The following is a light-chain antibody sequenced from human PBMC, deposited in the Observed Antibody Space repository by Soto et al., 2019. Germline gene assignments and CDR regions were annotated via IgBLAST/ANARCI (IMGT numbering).Light chain of an antibody. CDR2: DVS. CDR3: GSYSSSNSA. Sequence: QSVLTQPASVSGSPGQSITISCTGTSSDVGGYNYVSWYQQHPGKAPKLIIYDVSNRPSGVSNRFSGSKSGNTASLTISGLQAEDEADYYCGSYSSSNSAFGTGTKVTVL. CDR1: SSDVGGYNY. V-gene: IGLV2-14*03. J-gene: IGLJ1*01.